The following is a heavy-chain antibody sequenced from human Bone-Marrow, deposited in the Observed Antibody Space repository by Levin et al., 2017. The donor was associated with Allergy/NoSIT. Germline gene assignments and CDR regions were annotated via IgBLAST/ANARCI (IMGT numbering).Heavy chain of an antibody. V-gene: IGHV4-39*01. CDR1: GGSTSSSSHY. CDR2: MYYSGRT. CDR3: ARHKSAPPDYYYMDV. Sequence: SQTLSLTCTVSGGSTSSSSHYWGWIRQPPGKGLEWIGTMYYSGRTYYNPSLKSRVSLSVDTSKNQFSLKVSSVTAADTALYYCARHKSAPPDYYYMDVWGKGTTVTVSS. J-gene: IGHJ6*03.